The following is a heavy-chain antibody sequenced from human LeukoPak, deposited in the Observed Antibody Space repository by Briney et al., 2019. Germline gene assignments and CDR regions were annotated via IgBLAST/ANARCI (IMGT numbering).Heavy chain of an antibody. D-gene: IGHD2-15*01. CDR3: ARGLGYCSGGSCVHWFDP. CDR1: GFTFSSYW. J-gene: IGHJ5*02. CDR2: INSDGSST. V-gene: IGHV3-74*01. Sequence: GGSLRLSCAASGFTFSSYWMHWVRQAPGKGLVWVSRINSDGSSTSYADSVKGRFTISRDNAKNTLYLQMNSLRAEDTAVYYCARGLGYCSGGSCVHWFDPWSQGTLVTVSS.